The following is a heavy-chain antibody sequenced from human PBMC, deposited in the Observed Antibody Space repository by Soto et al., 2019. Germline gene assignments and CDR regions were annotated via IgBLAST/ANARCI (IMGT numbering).Heavy chain of an antibody. CDR2: INSDGSST. Sequence: GGSLRLSCAASGFTFSSYWMHWVRQAPGKGLVWVSRINSDGSSTSYADSVKGRFTISRDNAKNTLYLQMNSLRAEDTAVYYCARAWDGSGFLWSSYGMDVWGQGTTVTVSS. V-gene: IGHV3-74*01. CDR3: ARAWDGSGFLWSSYGMDV. J-gene: IGHJ6*02. CDR1: GFTFSSYW. D-gene: IGHD1-26*01.